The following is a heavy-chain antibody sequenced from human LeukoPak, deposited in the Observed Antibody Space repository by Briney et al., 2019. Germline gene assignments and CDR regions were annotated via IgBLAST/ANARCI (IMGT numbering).Heavy chain of an antibody. V-gene: IGHV4-61*01. D-gene: IGHD5-18*01. CDR2: IYYSGST. Sequence: SETLSLTCTVSGGSVSSGSYYWSWIRQPPGTGLEWIGYIYYSGSTNYNPSLKSRVTISVDTSKNQFSLKLSSVTAADTAVYYCARGGYSYGYLFDYWGQGTLVTVSS. CDR1: GGSVSSGSYY. J-gene: IGHJ4*02. CDR3: ARGGYSYGYLFDY.